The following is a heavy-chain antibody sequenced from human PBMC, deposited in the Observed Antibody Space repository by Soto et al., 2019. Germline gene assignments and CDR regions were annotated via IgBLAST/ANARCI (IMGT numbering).Heavy chain of an antibody. J-gene: IGHJ4*02. CDR2: INHSGST. V-gene: IGHV4-34*01. D-gene: IGHD3-10*01. CDR3: ARGRTYYYGSGSHRNGYYFDY. CDR1: GGSFSGYY. Sequence: QVQLQQWGAGLLKPSETLSLTCAVYGGSFSGYYWSWIRQPPGKGLEWIGEINHSGSTNYNPSLKSRVTRSVDTSKNQFSLKLSSVTAADTAVYYCARGRTYYYGSGSHRNGYYFDYWGQGTLVTVSS.